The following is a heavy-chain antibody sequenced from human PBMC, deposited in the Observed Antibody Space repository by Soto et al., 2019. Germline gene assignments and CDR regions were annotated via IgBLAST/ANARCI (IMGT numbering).Heavy chain of an antibody. CDR2: IWYDGSNK. J-gene: IGHJ6*02. Sequence: GGSLRLSCAVSGFTFSSYGMHWVRQAPGKGLEWVAVIWYDGSNKYYADSVKGRFTISRDNSKNTLYLQMNSLRAEDTAVYYCARGSGSSWPYYYYYYGMDVWGQGTTVTVSS. V-gene: IGHV3-33*01. D-gene: IGHD6-13*01. CDR1: GFTFSSYG. CDR3: ARGSGSSWPYYYYYYGMDV.